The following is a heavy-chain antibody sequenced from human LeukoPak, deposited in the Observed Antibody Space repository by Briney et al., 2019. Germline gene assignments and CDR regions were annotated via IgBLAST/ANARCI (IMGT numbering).Heavy chain of an antibody. J-gene: IGHJ4*02. Sequence: SETLSLTCTVSGGSISSGDYYWSWIRQPPGKGLEWIGYIYYSGSTNYNPSLKSRVTISVDKSKNQFSLKLSSVTAADTAVYYCARDGVTTADTLDYWGQGTLVTVSS. V-gene: IGHV4-30-4*01. CDR2: IYYSGST. D-gene: IGHD4-17*01. CDR1: GGSISSGDYY. CDR3: ARDGVTTADTLDY.